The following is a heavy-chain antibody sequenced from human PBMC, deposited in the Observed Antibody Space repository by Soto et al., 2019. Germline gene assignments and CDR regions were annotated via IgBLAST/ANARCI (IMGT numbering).Heavy chain of an antibody. D-gene: IGHD1-26*01. CDR1: GDSMTNYY. J-gene: IGHJ4*02. Sequence: QVQLQESGPGLVRPSETLSLTCTVSGDSMTNYYWNWLRQPPGKGLEWIGYIYYSGSTNYNPSLKSXDTXSXATSKNQFSLKLSSVTAADTAIYYCARLRPSGTSDYWGQGTLVTVSS. CDR3: ARLRPSGTSDY. CDR2: IYYSGST. V-gene: IGHV4-59*08.